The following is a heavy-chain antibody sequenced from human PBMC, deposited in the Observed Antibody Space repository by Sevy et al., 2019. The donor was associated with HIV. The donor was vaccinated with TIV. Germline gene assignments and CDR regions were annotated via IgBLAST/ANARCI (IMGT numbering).Heavy chain of an antibody. V-gene: IGHV3-20*04. CDR3: AREKSCGGDCYYFDY. J-gene: IGHJ4*01. Sequence: GGSLRLSCAASEFTFDDYGMSWVRQAPGKGLEWVSAIIWNGGATSYADSVKRRFSISRDNTKNSLYLQMNSLRAEDTAFYFCAREKSCGGDCYYFDYWGHGTLVTVSS. D-gene: IGHD2-21*02. CDR1: EFTFDDYG. CDR2: IIWNGGAT.